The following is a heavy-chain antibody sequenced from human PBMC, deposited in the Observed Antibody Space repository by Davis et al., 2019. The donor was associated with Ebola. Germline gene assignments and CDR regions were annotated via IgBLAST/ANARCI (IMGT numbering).Heavy chain of an antibody. Sequence: LKISCAASGFTFSSYGMHWVRQAPGKGLEWVAVIWYDGSNKYYADSVKGRFTISRDNAKNSLYLQMNSLRAEDTAVYYCARALVPAAIWDWDYGMDVWGQGTTVTVSS. V-gene: IGHV3-33*01. CDR1: GFTFSSYG. CDR2: IWYDGSNK. D-gene: IGHD2-2*01. J-gene: IGHJ6*02. CDR3: ARALVPAAIWDWDYGMDV.